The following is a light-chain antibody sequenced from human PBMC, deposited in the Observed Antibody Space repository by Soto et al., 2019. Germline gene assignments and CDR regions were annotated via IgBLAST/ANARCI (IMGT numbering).Light chain of an antibody. V-gene: IGKV3D-20*02. Sequence: EIVLTHSPGTLSLSPCERATLSFSASQSVSSSYLAWYQQKPGQAPRLLIYDVSNRATGIPARFSGSGSGTDFTLTISSLQPEDFAVYYCQQRSNWPRTFGQGTKVDIK. CDR1: QSVSSSY. CDR2: DVS. CDR3: QQRSNWPRT. J-gene: IGKJ1*01.